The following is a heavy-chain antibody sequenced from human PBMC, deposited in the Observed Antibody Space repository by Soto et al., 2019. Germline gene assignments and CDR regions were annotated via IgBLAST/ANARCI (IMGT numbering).Heavy chain of an antibody. Sequence: VQLVESGGGVVQPGRSLRLSCAASGFTFSDYAMHWVLQAPGKGLEWVAVVSHDGRNTHYADSVKGRFTISRDSSKNTVSLAMTSLRAEATAVYYCAKGGRQWLVTSDFNYWGQGALVTVSS. CDR3: AKGGRQWLVTSDFNY. J-gene: IGHJ4*02. CDR1: GFTFSDYA. CDR2: VSHDGRNT. V-gene: IGHV3-30*18. D-gene: IGHD6-19*01.